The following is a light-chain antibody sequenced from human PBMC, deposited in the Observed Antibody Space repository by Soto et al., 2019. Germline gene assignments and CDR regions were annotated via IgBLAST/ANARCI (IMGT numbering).Light chain of an antibody. CDR3: QQYNKWPPYT. Sequence: ERMMTQSPATLSLSPGETATLSCRASQTISKNLAWYQQKPGQAPRLLIYDASTRATDIPDRFSGSGSGTEFTLTISSLKSEDFAVYYCQQYNKWPPYTFGQGTK. J-gene: IGKJ2*01. CDR2: DAS. CDR1: QTISKN. V-gene: IGKV3-15*01.